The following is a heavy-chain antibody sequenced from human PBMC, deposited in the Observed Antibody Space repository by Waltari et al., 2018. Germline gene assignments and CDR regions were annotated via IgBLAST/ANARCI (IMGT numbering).Heavy chain of an antibody. CDR1: GYPFTGYY. Sequence: QVQLVQSGAEVKKPGASVKVSCRASGYPFTGYYMHWVRQAPGQGLEWMGRINPNSGGTNYAQKFQGRVTMTRDTSISTAYMELSRLRSDDTAVYYCARDSYDFWSGRNWFDPWGQGTLVTVSS. CDR3: ARDSYDFWSGRNWFDP. J-gene: IGHJ5*02. CDR2: INPNSGGT. V-gene: IGHV1-2*06. D-gene: IGHD3-3*01.